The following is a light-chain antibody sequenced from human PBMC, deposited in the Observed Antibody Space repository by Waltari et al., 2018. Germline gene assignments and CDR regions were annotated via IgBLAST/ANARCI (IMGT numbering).Light chain of an antibody. Sequence: DIQMTQSPSSLSASVGDRVTIPCQACQAIRNYLNWSQQKSGKAPKLLIYDSSNLETGVPSRFSGSGSGTDFSFTISSLQPEDIATYYCLQSDNLPLTFGGGTKVEIK. CDR3: LQSDNLPLT. V-gene: IGKV1-33*01. J-gene: IGKJ4*01. CDR1: QAIRNY. CDR2: DSS.